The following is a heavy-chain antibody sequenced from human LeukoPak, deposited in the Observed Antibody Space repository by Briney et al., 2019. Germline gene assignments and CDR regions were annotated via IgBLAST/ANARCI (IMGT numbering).Heavy chain of an antibody. V-gene: IGHV4-59*01. CDR3: ARDGGYNYGYEYYYMDV. J-gene: IGHJ6*03. D-gene: IGHD5-18*01. CDR1: GGSISSDY. Sequence: PSETLSLTCTVSGGSISSDYWSWGRQPPGEGLEWIGYIYDSVSTSYNPSLKCRGTISVDTSKTQSSLKLSSVTAADTAFYYCARDGGYNYGYEYYYMDVWGKGTTVTIYS. CDR2: IYDSVST.